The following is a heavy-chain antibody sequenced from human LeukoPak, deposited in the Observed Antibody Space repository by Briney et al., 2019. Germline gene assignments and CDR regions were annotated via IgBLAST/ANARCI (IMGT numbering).Heavy chain of an antibody. J-gene: IGHJ4*02. CDR3: AREWGRIAVAGGPGY. CDR2: IWYDGQTK. Sequence: GESLRLSCEASGFIFSNYGMHWVCQAPGKGLEWLALIWYDGQTKFYADSVKGRFTISRDNSGNTLFLHMTSLRVEDTAVYYCAREWGRIAVAGGPGYWGQGALVTVSS. V-gene: IGHV3-33*01. D-gene: IGHD6-19*01. CDR1: GFIFSNYG.